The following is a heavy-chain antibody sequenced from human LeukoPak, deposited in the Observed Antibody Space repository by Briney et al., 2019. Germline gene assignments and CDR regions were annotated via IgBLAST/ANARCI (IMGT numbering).Heavy chain of an antibody. CDR1: GGTFSSYT. Sequence: SVKVSCKASGGTFSSYTISWVQQAPGQGLEWMGRIIPILGIANYAQKFQGRVTITADKSTSTAYMELSSLRSEDTAVYYCARERGIVGATAAFDIWGQGTMVTVSS. CDR2: IIPILGIA. V-gene: IGHV1-69*04. D-gene: IGHD1-26*01. CDR3: ARERGIVGATAAFDI. J-gene: IGHJ3*02.